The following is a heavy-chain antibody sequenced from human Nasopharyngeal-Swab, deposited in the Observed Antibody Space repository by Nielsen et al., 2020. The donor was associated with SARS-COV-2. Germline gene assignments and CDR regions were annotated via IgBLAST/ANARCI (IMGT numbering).Heavy chain of an antibody. CDR1: GYTFTSYD. J-gene: IGHJ6*02. CDR2: MNTNSGNT. V-gene: IGHV1-8*01. CDR3: ASATGTTGWYYYYGMDV. D-gene: IGHD1-1*01. Sequence: ASVKVSCKASGYTFTSYDINWVRQATGQGLEWMGWMNTNSGNTGYAQKFQGRVTMTRNTSISTAYMELSSLRSEETAVYYCASATGTTGWYYYYGMDVWGQGTTVTVSS.